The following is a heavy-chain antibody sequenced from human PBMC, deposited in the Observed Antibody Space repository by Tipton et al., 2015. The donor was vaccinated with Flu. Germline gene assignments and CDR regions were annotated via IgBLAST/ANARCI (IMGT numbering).Heavy chain of an antibody. Sequence: LRLSCTVSNGTISSYYWSWIRQPAGKGLEWIGRIHSSGGTNYNPSLKSRVTMSVDTSKNQFSLKVNSVTAADTAVYYCASGACSSSTCPKGGFDNWGQGTLVVFSS. D-gene: IGHD2-2*01. J-gene: IGHJ4*02. CDR2: IHSSGGT. V-gene: IGHV4-4*07. CDR1: NGTISSYY. CDR3: ASGACSSSTCPKGGFDN.